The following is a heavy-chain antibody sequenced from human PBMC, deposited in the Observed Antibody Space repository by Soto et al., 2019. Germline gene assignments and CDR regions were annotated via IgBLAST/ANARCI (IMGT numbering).Heavy chain of an antibody. V-gene: IGHV5-51*01. J-gene: IGHJ5*02. Sequence: GETLKISCKGSGYSLTSYWIGWVRQMPGKGLEWRGIIYPGDSDTRYSPSFQGQVTISADKSISTAYLQWSSLKASATAMYDGARGICKVGGWLGSNWLDHWGEGTLVTDSS. D-gene: IGHD6-19*01. CDR1: GYSLTSYW. CDR3: ARGICKVGGWLGSNWLDH. CDR2: IYPGDSDT.